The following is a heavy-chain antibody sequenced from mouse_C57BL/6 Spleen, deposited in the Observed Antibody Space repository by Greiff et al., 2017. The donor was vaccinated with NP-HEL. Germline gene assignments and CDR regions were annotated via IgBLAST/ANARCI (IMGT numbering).Heavy chain of an antibody. CDR1: GYTFTSYW. D-gene: IGHD3-2*02. CDR3: SSGTAQATDAMDY. Sequence: VQLQQSGAELVKPGASVKLSCKASGYTFTSYWMQWVKQRPGQGLEWIGEIDPSDSYTNYNQKFKGKATLTVDTSSSTAYMQLSSLTSEESSVYYFSSGTAQATDAMDYWGQGTSVTVSA. V-gene: IGHV1-50*01. J-gene: IGHJ4*01. CDR2: IDPSDSYT.